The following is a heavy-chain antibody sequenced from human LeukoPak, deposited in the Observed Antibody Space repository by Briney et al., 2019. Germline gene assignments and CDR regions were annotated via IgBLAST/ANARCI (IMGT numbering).Heavy chain of an antibody. D-gene: IGHD4-23*01. Sequence: SETLSLTCIVSGGSINNHYRTWIRQTPGKGLEWIGDIHYTGTTKYNPSLKSRVTISIDTSKNQFSLELSSVTATDTAVYYCARFVVEDGGNSDWFDPWGQGTLVTVSS. CDR2: IHYTGTT. CDR3: ARFVVEDGGNSDWFDP. CDR1: GGSINNHY. J-gene: IGHJ5*02. V-gene: IGHV4-59*08.